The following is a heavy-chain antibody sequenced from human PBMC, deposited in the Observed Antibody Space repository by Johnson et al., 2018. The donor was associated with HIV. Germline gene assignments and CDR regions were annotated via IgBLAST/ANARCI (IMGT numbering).Heavy chain of an antibody. CDR3: AKDSDAFDI. J-gene: IGHJ3*02. V-gene: IGHV3-20*04. CDR2: INWNGDSA. CDR1: GFNFDDHS. Sequence: VHLVESGGGVVRPGGSLRLSCADSGFNFDDHSMSWVRQAPGKGLEWVSVINWNGDSAGYADSVKGRFTISRDNSKNTLYLQMNSLRAEETAVYYCAKDSDAFDIWGQGTMVTVSS.